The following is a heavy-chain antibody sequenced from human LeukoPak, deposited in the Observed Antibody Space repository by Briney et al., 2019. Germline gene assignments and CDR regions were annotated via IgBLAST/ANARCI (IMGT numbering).Heavy chain of an antibody. Sequence: PGGSLRLSCAASGFTFSSYSMNWVRQAPGKGLEWVSYISSSSSTIYYADSVEGRFTVSRDNAKNSLYLQMNSLRAEDTAVYYCARRGVPANYYYGMDVWGQGTTVTVSS. D-gene: IGHD2-2*01. CDR3: ARRGVPANYYYGMDV. CDR2: ISSSSSTI. J-gene: IGHJ6*02. V-gene: IGHV3-48*01. CDR1: GFTFSSYS.